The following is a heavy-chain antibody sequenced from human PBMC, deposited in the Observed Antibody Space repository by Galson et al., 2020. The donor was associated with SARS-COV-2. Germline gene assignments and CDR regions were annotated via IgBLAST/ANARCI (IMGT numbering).Heavy chain of an antibody. CDR3: AREVGYYDSSGSNYYMDV. CDR2: IIPILGIA. D-gene: IGHD3-22*01. J-gene: IGHJ6*03. V-gene: IGHV1-69*10. CDR1: GGTFSSYA. Sequence: SVKVSCKASGGTFSSYAISWVRQAPGQGLEWMGGIIPILGIANYAQKFQGRVTITADKSTSTAYMELSSLRSEDTAVYYCAREVGYYDSSGSNYYMDVWGKGTTVTVSS.